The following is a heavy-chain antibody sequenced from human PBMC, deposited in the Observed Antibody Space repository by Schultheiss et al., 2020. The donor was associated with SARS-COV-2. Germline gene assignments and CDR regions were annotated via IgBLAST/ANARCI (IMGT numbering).Heavy chain of an antibody. CDR3: TREYSYGFRVDYGMDV. Sequence: GESLKISCAASRLGFSIAWMNWVRQAPGKGLQWVGRIKSQSDGGTTEYAAPVKGRFTISRDDSKSIAYLQMNSLKTEDTAVYYCTREYSYGFRVDYGMDVWGQGTTVTVSS. CDR2: IKSQSDGGTT. D-gene: IGHD5-18*01. J-gene: IGHJ6*02. CDR1: RLGFSIAW. V-gene: IGHV3-15*07.